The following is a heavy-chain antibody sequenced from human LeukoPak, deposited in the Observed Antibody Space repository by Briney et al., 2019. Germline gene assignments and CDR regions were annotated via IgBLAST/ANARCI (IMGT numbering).Heavy chain of an antibody. D-gene: IGHD7-27*01. CDR2: ISAYNGNT. Sequence: GASVKVSCKASGYTFTSYGISWVRQAPGQGLEWMGWISAYNGNTNYAQKLQGRVTTTTDTSTSTAYMELRSPRSDDTAVYYCAREETGALELDYWGQGTLVTVSS. CDR3: AREETGALELDY. J-gene: IGHJ4*02. V-gene: IGHV1-18*01. CDR1: GYTFTSYG.